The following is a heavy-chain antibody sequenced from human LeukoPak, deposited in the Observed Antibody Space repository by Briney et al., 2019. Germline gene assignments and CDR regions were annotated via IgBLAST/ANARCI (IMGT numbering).Heavy chain of an antibody. J-gene: IGHJ2*01. D-gene: IGHD6-13*01. V-gene: IGHV3-13*04. CDR3: ARGWGAAGDWYFDL. CDR1: GFTFSSYD. CDR2: IGTAGDT. Sequence: GGSLRLSCAASGFTFSSYDMHWVRQATGKGLEWVSAIGTAGDTCYPGSVKGRFTISRENAKNSLYLQMNSLRAGDTAVYYCARGWGAAGDWYFDLWGRGTLVTVSS.